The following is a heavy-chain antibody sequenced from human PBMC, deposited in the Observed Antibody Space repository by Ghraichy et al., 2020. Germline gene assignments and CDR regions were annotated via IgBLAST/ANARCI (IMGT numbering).Heavy chain of an antibody. CDR2: IYYSGST. J-gene: IGHJ4*01. D-gene: IGHD3-22*01. CDR3: TRGSYYYDSSGYNPFFDY. V-gene: IGHV4-59*09. Sequence: YIYYSGSTNYNPSLKSRVTISVDTSKNQFSLKLSSVTAADTAVYYCTRGSYYYDSSGYNPFFDY.